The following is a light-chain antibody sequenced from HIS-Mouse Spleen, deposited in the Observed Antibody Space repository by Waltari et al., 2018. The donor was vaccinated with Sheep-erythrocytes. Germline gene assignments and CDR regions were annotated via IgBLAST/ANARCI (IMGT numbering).Light chain of an antibody. Sequence: QSALTQPRSVSGSPGPSVTISCTGTSSDVGGYNYVSWYQQHPGKAPKLMIYDVSKRPSGVPDRFSGSKSGNTASLTISGLQAEDEADYYCCSYAGSYTFVVFGGGTKLTVV. CDR3: CSYAGSYTFVV. V-gene: IGLV2-11*01. CDR1: SSDVGGYNY. CDR2: DVS. J-gene: IGLJ2*01.